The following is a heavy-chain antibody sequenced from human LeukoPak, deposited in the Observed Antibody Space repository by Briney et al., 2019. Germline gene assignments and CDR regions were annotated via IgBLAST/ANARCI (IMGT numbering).Heavy chain of an antibody. CDR3: ATVHFRPY. CDR2: IYHSGGT. J-gene: IGHJ4*02. V-gene: IGHV4-38-2*02. Sequence: SETLSLTCTVSGYSISSGYYWGWIRQPPGKGLEWMGGIYHSGGTYYNPSLKSRVTISVDTSKNHVPLKLSSVTAADTAVYYCATVHFRPYWGQGALVTVSS. CDR1: GYSISSGYY.